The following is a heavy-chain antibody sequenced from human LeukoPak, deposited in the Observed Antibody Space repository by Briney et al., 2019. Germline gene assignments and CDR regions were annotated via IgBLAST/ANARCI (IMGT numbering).Heavy chain of an antibody. V-gene: IGHV3-7*03. CDR1: GFTFSNDW. Sequence: GGSLRLSCAASGFTFSNDWMIWVRQPPGKGLEWVANIKPDEGEKYYVDSVKGRFTVSRDNAKNSLYLQMNSLRAEDTAVYYCARGPYCSGGSCYSLGEFDPWGQGTLVTVSS. CDR3: ARGPYCSGGSCYSLGEFDP. CDR2: IKPDEGEK. J-gene: IGHJ5*02. D-gene: IGHD2-15*01.